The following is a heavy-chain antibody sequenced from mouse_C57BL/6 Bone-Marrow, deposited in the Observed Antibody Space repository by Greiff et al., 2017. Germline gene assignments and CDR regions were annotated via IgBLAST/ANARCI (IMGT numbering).Heavy chain of an antibody. V-gene: IGHV1-18*01. CDR3: ARNPLYYSNYLYYAMDY. D-gene: IGHD2-5*01. CDR2: INPNNGGT. J-gene: IGHJ4*01. Sequence: EVQLQQSGPELVKPGASVQIPCKASGYTFTDYNMDCVKQSHGKSLEWIGDINPNNGGTIYNQKFKGKATLTVDKSSSTAYMELRSLTSEDTAVYYCARNPLYYSNYLYYAMDYWGQGTSVTVSS. CDR1: GYTFTDYN.